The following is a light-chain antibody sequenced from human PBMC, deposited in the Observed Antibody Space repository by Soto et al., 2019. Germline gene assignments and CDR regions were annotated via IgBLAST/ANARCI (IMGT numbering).Light chain of an antibody. Sequence: QSALTQPPSVSGSPGQSVTISCTGTSSDVGSYSRVAWYQQPPGTAPKLMIYEVTNRPSGVPDRFSGSKSGNTASLTISGLQAEDEADYYCNSYTSSNTYVFGTGTKVTVL. J-gene: IGLJ1*01. CDR1: SSDVGSYSR. CDR2: EVT. V-gene: IGLV2-18*02. CDR3: NSYTSSNTYV.